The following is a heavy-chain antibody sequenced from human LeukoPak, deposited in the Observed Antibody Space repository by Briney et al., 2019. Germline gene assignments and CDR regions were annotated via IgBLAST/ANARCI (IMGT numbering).Heavy chain of an antibody. V-gene: IGHV1-46*01. CDR3: ARGLGFYDYVTLSDY. Sequence: ASVKVSCKASGYTFTSYYMRWVRQAPGQGLEWMGIINPSGGGTSYAQKFQGRVTMTRDTSTSTVYMELSSLRSEDTAVYYCARGLGFYDYVTLSDYWGQGTLVTVSS. CDR2: INPSGGGT. D-gene: IGHD3-16*01. CDR1: GYTFTSYY. J-gene: IGHJ4*02.